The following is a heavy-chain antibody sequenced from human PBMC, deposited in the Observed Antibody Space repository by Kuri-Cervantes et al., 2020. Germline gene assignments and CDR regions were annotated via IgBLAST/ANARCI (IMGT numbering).Heavy chain of an antibody. V-gene: IGHV4-31*03. CDR3: ARELGYCSGGSCYRELRGVYHWFDP. D-gene: IGHD2-15*01. CDR2: IYYSGST. CDR1: GGSISSGGYY. Sequence: SETLSLTCTVSGGSISSGGYYWSWIRQHPGKGLEWIGYIYYSGSTYYNPSLKSRVTISVDTSKNQFSLKLSSVTAADTAVYYCARELGYCSGGSCYRELRGVYHWFDPWGQGTLVTVSS. J-gene: IGHJ5*02.